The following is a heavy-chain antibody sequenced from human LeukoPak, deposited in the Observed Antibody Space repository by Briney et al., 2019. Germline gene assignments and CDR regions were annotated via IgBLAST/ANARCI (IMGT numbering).Heavy chain of an antibody. D-gene: IGHD2-2*01. J-gene: IGHJ4*02. Sequence: GESLKISCKGSGYSFNTYWIGWVRQLPGKGLEWMGIIYPGDSDTRYSPSFQGQVTISADKSISTAYLQWSSLKASDTAIYYCARRAEFCTGTSCYEDYWGQGTLVTVSS. CDR2: IYPGDSDT. V-gene: IGHV5-51*01. CDR1: GYSFNTYW. CDR3: ARRAEFCTGTSCYEDY.